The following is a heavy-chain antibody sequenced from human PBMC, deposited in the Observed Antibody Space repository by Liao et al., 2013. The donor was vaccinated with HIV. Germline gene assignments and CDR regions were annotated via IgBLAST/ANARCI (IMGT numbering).Heavy chain of an antibody. D-gene: IGHD1-26*01. CDR2: IYANGRT. J-gene: IGHJ4*02. V-gene: IGHV4-61*02. CDR3: VATGSSQVE. Sequence: QLQLQESGPGLVKPSETLSLNCTVSGDSIRRSSYYWAWIRQPAGKGLEWIGRIYANGRTNYNPSLKSRVTISVDTSKNQFALNLTSVTAADTAVYYCVATGSSQVEWGPGTRVTVSS. CDR1: GDSIRRSSYY.